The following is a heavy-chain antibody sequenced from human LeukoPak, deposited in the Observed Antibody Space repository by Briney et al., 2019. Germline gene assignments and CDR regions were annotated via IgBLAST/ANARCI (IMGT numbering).Heavy chain of an antibody. V-gene: IGHV3-21*01. CDR2: ISSSSYI. D-gene: IGHD6-19*01. Sequence: GGSLRLSCAASGFTFSSYSMNWVRQAPGKGLEWVSSISSSSYIYYADSVKGRFTISRDNAKNSLYLQMNSLRAEDTAVYYCAKDRYSSGWYDYFDYWGQGTLVTVSS. J-gene: IGHJ4*02. CDR3: AKDRYSSGWYDYFDY. CDR1: GFTFSSYS.